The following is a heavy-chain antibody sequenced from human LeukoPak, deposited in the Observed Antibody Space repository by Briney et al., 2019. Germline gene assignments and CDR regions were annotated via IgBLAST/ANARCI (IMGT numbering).Heavy chain of an antibody. Sequence: ASVEVSCKASGYTFTGYYMHWVRQAPGQGLEWMGWINPNSGGTNYAQKLQGWVTMTRDTSISTAYMELSRLRSDDTAVYYCARDSGYSSGYDYWGQGTLVTVSS. CDR2: INPNSGGT. CDR1: GYTFTGYY. V-gene: IGHV1-2*04. J-gene: IGHJ4*02. D-gene: IGHD6-19*01. CDR3: ARDSGYSSGYDY.